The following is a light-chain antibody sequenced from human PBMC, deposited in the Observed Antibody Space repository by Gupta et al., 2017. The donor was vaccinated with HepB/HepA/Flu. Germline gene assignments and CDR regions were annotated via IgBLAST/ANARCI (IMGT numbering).Light chain of an antibody. Sequence: DTQMTQSPPTLSAFVGDRVTITCRASQSVFGWLAWYQQKPGKVPKLLIYKASNLQPGVPSRFSGSGYGTQFTLTISILQPDDFATYYCEHDRGDYRSFGEGTKVEIK. V-gene: IGKV1-5*03. J-gene: IGKJ1*01. CDR2: KAS. CDR1: QSVFGW. CDR3: EHDRGDYRS.